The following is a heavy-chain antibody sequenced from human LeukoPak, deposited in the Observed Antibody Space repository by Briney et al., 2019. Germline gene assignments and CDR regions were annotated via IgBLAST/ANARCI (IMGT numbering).Heavy chain of an antibody. CDR3: ARRRDETATAAGYYHMDV. Sequence: SETLSLTCTVSGASISSYYWSWFRRPPGKGLEWIAYIFPSGSINFNPYLKSRVSISVDGSKNNFSLDLSSVTAADTAVYYCARRRDETATAAGYYHMDVWGKGTTVTVSS. CDR2: IFPSGSI. V-gene: IGHV4-4*09. CDR1: GASISSYY. D-gene: IGHD3-22*01. J-gene: IGHJ6*03.